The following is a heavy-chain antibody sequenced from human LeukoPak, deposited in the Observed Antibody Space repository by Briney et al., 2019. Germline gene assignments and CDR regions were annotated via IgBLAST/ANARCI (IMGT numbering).Heavy chain of an antibody. J-gene: IGHJ3*02. D-gene: IGHD3-9*01. CDR1: GGSISSGDYY. CDR3: ARAEYDILTGYYDAFDI. V-gene: IGHV4-30-4*01. CDR2: IYYSGST. Sequence: SETLSLTCTVSGGSISSGDYYWSWIRQPPGKGLEWIEYIYYSGSTYYNPSLKSRVTISVDTSKNQFSLKLSSVTAADTAVYYCARAEYDILTGYYDAFDIWGQGTMVTVSS.